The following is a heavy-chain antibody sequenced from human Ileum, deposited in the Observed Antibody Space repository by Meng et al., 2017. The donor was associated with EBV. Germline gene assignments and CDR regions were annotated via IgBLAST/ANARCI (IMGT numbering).Heavy chain of an antibody. CDR2: TYYSGST. CDR3: ARGDILTGYWYYFDY. CDR1: GASIRGSRYY. J-gene: IGHJ4*02. Sequence: HRQEPGPVCGKPSETPSPTSIVSGASIRGSRYYWGWIRQPPGKGLEWIGSTYYSGSTNYNPSLKSRVTISVDTSKNQFSLNLSSVTAADTAVYYCARGDILTGYWYYFDYWGQGILVTVSS. V-gene: IGHV4-39*07. D-gene: IGHD3-9*01.